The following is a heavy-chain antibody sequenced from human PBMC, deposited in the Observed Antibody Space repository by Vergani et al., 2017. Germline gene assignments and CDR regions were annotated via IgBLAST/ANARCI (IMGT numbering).Heavy chain of an antibody. V-gene: IGHV4-59*01. D-gene: IGHD5-12*01. CDR2: IYYSGST. J-gene: IGHJ4*02. Sequence: QVQLQESGPGLVKPSETLSLTCTVSGGSISSYYWSWIRQPPGKGLEWIGYIYYSGSTNYNPSLKSRVTISVDTSKTQFSLKLSSVTAADTAVYYCARGEEYSGYDLAWYFDYWGQGTLVTVSS. CDR3: ARGEEYSGYDLAWYFDY. CDR1: GGSISSYY.